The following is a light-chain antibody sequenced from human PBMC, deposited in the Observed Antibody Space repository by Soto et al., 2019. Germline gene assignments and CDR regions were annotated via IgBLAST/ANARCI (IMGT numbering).Light chain of an antibody. J-gene: IGKJ4*01. CDR1: QSVTTN. Sequence: EVVMTQSPATLSVSPGERVTFSCRASQSVTTNLAWYQHKPGQSPRLLISGASTGASGIPPRFSGSGSGTEFTLTIDRLQSADFAVYFCQQYDRWPVTFGGGTKVEI. CDR3: QQYDRWPVT. V-gene: IGKV3-15*01. CDR2: GAS.